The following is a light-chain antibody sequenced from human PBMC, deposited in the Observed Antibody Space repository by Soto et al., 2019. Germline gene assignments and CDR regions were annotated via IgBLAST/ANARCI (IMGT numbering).Light chain of an antibody. CDR2: RNN. Sequence: QAVVTQPPSASGTPGQRVTISCSGSSSNIGSNYVYWYQQLPGTAPKLLIYRNNQRPSGVPDRFSGSKSGTSASLVISGLRSEDEADYYCAAWDDSLSGHVVFGGGTKLTVL. J-gene: IGLJ2*01. V-gene: IGLV1-47*01. CDR3: AAWDDSLSGHVV. CDR1: SSNIGSNY.